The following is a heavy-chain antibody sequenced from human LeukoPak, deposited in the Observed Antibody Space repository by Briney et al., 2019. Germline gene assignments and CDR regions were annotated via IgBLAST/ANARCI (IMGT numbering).Heavy chain of an antibody. J-gene: IGHJ3*02. CDR1: GFAVSSNY. D-gene: IGHD3-10*01. V-gene: IGHV3-53*01. CDR3: ARVVRGVPPAFDI. Sequence: GGSLRLSCAASGFAVSSNYMSWVRQAPGKGLEWVSVIYSGGSTYYADSVKGRFTISRDNSKNTLYLQMNSLRAEDTAVYYCARVVRGVPPAFDIWGQGTMVTVSS. CDR2: IYSGGST.